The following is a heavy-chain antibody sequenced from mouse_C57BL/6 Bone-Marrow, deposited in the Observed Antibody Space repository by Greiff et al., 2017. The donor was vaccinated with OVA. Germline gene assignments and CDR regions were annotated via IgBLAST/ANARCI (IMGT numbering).Heavy chain of an antibody. J-gene: IGHJ1*03. V-gene: IGHV14-3*01. CDR3: AADYGSSYWYFDV. CDR2: IDPANGNT. D-gene: IGHD1-1*01. Sequence: VQLQQSVAELVRPGASVKLSCTASGFNIKNTYMHWVKQRPEQGLEWIGRIDPANGNTKYAPKFQGKATITADTSSNTAYLQLSSLTSEDTSIYYCAADYGSSYWYFDVWGTGTTVTVSS. CDR1: GFNIKNTY.